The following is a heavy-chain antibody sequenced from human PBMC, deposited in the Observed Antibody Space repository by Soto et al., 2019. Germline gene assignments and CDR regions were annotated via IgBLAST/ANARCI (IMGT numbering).Heavy chain of an antibody. V-gene: IGHV1-2*02. CDR3: ARVYRFGEFRYGMDV. CDR2: INPNSGGT. J-gene: IGHJ6*02. Sequence: ASVKVSCKASGYTFTGYHMHWVRQAPGQGLKWMGWINPNSGGTNYAQKFQGRVTMTRDTSISTAYMELSRLRSDDTAVYYCARVYRFGEFRYGMDVWGQGTTVTVSS. CDR1: GYTFTGYH. D-gene: IGHD3-10*01.